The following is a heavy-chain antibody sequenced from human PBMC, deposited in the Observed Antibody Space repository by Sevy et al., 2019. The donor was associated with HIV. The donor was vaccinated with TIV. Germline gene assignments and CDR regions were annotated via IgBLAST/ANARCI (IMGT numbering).Heavy chain of an antibody. D-gene: IGHD2-8*01. V-gene: IGHV3-23*01. CDR1: GFTFSKYS. CDR2: LSFGCGEI. CDR3: AREGCTKPHDY. J-gene: IGHJ4*02. Sequence: GGSLRLSCAASGFTFSKYSMSWVRQPPGKGLEWVSTLSFGCGEINYADSGKGRVTISRDNSKSSVYLQMNNLRPEDTAVYYCAREGCTKPHDYWGQGTLVTVSS.